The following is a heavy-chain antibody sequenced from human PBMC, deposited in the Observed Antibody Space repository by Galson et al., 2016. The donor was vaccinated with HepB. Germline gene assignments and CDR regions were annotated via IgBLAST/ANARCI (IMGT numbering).Heavy chain of an antibody. CDR2: IYYSGTT. Sequence: ETLSLTCTVSGGSISSSRHYWGWIRQPPGKGPEWIGSIYYSGTTYYNPSLKSRVTISVDTSKDQFSLKLSSVTAADTAVYYCVLIPYNFWSGYTYYFDSWGQGTLVTVSS. J-gene: IGHJ4*02. D-gene: IGHD3-3*01. CDR3: VLIPYNFWSGYTYYFDS. CDR1: GGSISSSRHY. V-gene: IGHV4-39*01.